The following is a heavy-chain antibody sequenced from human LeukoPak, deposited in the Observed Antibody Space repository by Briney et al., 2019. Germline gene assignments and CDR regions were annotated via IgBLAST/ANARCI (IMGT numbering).Heavy chain of an antibody. CDR1: GYTFTGYY. CDR2: ISAYNGNT. D-gene: IGHD6-13*01. V-gene: IGHV1-18*04. Sequence: ASVKVSCKDSGYTFTGYYMHWVRQAPGQGLEWMGWISAYNGNTNYAQKLQGRVTMTTDTSTSTAYMELRSLRSDDTAVYYCARCWYPEGWFDPWGQGTLVTVSS. J-gene: IGHJ5*02. CDR3: ARCWYPEGWFDP.